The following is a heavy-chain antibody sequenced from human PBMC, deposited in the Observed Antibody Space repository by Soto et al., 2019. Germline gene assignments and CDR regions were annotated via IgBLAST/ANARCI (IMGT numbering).Heavy chain of an antibody. D-gene: IGHD2-2*01. CDR1: GYSFTTYW. Sequence: EVQLVQSGAEVKKPGESLKISCKGSGYSFTTYWIGWVRQMPGKGLEWMGIIYPGDSDTRYSPSFQGQVTISADKSISTAYLQWSSLKASDTAMYYCARQGGGGYCTSASCYREAFDIWGQGTMVTVSS. J-gene: IGHJ3*02. V-gene: IGHV5-51*01. CDR3: ARQGGGGYCTSASCYREAFDI. CDR2: IYPGDSDT.